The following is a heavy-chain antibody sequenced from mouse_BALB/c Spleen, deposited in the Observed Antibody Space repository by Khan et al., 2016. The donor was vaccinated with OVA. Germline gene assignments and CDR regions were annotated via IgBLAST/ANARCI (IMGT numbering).Heavy chain of an antibody. CDR2: ISSGGGDT. CDR3: ARSLIYYDYDANAMDY. Sequence: EVELVESGGGLVKPGGSLKLSCGASGFTFSSYTMSWVRQTPEKRLEWVATISSGGGDTYYPDSVKGRFTISRDNAKNNLYLQMSSLRSEDTALYYCARSLIYYDYDANAMDYWGQGTSVTVSS. D-gene: IGHD2-4*01. CDR1: GFTFSSYT. J-gene: IGHJ4*01. V-gene: IGHV5-9*03.